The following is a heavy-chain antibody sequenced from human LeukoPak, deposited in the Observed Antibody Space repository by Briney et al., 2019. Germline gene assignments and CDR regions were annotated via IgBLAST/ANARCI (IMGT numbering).Heavy chain of an antibody. CDR3: ARVTYYYDSSGYYYLRSGAFDI. CDR2: LIYGGST. D-gene: IGHD3-22*01. Sequence: PSETLSLTCSVSGASISSSTDYWDWMRQPPGKGLEWIGSLIYGGSTYYNPSLKSRVTISVGASKSQFSLKLTSVTAADTAVYYCARVTYYYDSSGYYYLRSGAFDIWGQGTKVTVSS. J-gene: IGHJ3*02. V-gene: IGHV4-39*07. CDR1: GASISSSTDY.